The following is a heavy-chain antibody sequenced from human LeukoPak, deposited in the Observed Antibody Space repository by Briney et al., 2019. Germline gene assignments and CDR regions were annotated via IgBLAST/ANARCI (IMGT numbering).Heavy chain of an antibody. CDR2: IRYSGST. J-gene: IGHJ5*02. V-gene: IGHV4-39*01. D-gene: IGHD5/OR15-5a*01. CDR3: ATSDTVSTYNWFDP. CDR1: GGSISSNTYF. Sequence: SETLSLACNVSGGSISSNTYFWGWIRRPPGKGLEWIGGIRYSGSTCYNPSLKSRGTTCVDTSKNQFSLNLSSLTAADTAVYYCATSDTVSTYNWFDPWGQGTLVTVS.